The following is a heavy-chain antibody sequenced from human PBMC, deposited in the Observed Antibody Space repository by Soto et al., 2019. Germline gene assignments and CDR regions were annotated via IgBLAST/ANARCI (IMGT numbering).Heavy chain of an antibody. CDR1: GGTFSSYG. V-gene: IGHV1-69*12. J-gene: IGHJ6*02. CDR3: ARPGGRGDYYPGMDV. CDR2: IIPIFGTA. D-gene: IGHD1-26*01. Sequence: QVQLVQSGAEVKKPGSSVKVSCKASGGTFSSYGISWVRQAPGQGLEWMGGIIPIFGTANYAQKFQGRVTITAEEATSTGYMELSRLRSEDTAVYYCARPGGRGDYYPGMDVWGQGTTVTVSS.